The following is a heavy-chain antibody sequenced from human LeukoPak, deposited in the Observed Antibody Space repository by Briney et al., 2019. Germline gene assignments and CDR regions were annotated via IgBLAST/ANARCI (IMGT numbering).Heavy chain of an antibody. Sequence: GGSLRLSCAASGFTFSSYWMSWVRQAPGKGLEWVANIKEDGSEKYSVDSVKGRFTISRDNTKKSLYLEMNSLRAEDTAVYYCARDSEAPSIARGFDYWGQGTLVIVSS. V-gene: IGHV3-7*01. CDR2: IKEDGSEK. D-gene: IGHD2-21*01. J-gene: IGHJ4*02. CDR3: ARDSEAPSIARGFDY. CDR1: GFTFSSYW.